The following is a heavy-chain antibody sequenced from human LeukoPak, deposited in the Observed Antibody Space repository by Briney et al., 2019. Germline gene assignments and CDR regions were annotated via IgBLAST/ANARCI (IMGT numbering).Heavy chain of an antibody. V-gene: IGHV3-74*01. CDR1: GFTFSNYW. Sequence: GGSLRLSCAASGFTFSNYWMYWVRQAPGKGLVWVSRVDSDGGRTTYADSVKGRFTMSRGNAKNTLYLQMTSLRAEDTAVYYCARVHHYYYMDVWGKGTTVTVPS. J-gene: IGHJ6*03. CDR2: VDSDGGRT. CDR3: ARVHHYYYMDV.